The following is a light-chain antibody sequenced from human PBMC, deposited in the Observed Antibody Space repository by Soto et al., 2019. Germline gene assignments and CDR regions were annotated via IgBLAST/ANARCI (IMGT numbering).Light chain of an antibody. CDR1: QSVGSRS. V-gene: IGKV3-20*01. CDR2: GSS. Sequence: TLSLSPGERATLSCRASQSVGSRSFAWYQQKPGQAPRVLLYGSSERATGIPDRFSGSGSGTEFTLTISRLEPEDFAVYFCQQYGRSPTFGQGTKVDIK. J-gene: IGKJ1*01. CDR3: QQYGRSPT.